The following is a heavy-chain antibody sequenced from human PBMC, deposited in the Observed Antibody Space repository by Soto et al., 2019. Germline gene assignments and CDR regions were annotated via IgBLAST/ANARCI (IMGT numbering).Heavy chain of an antibody. J-gene: IGHJ4*02. D-gene: IGHD2-21*02. V-gene: IGHV4-4*07. CDR3: ARDGMTTGDT. CDR1: GVSVRSYT. Sequence: SETLSLTCIVSGVSVRSYTWSWVRQPANKGLEWIGRVFSSVSATYNPSLKSRVSISMDTPENRISLKLDSVTAADAGVCFCARDGMTTGDTWGPGTLVTVSS. CDR2: VFSSVSA.